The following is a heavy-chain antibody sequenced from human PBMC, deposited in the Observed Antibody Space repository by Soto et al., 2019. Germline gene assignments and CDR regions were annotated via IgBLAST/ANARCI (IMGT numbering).Heavy chain of an antibody. Sequence: EVQLVESGGGLVQPGGSLRLSCEASGFTFRNYDMHWVRQGTGKGLEWVSGISAAGDPDYADSVEGRFTISRENAQNSFFLKMTSLRVGDTAVYYCARTDIDFYGLDFWGQGTTVIVSS. V-gene: IGHV3-13*05. CDR3: ARTDIDFYGLDF. J-gene: IGHJ6*02. CDR2: ISAAGDP. CDR1: GFTFRNYD.